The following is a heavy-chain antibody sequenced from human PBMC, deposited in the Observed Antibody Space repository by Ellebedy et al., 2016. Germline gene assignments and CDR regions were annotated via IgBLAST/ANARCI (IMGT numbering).Heavy chain of an antibody. J-gene: IGHJ4*02. CDR2: IYYSGST. D-gene: IGHD6-6*01. V-gene: IGHV4-39*07. CDR3: ARGRSAARYFDY. Sequence: SETLSLTXTVSGGSISSSSYYWGWIRQPPGKGLEWIGSIYYSGSTYYNPSLKSRVTISVDTSKNQFSLKLSSVTAADTAVYYCARGRSAARYFDYWGQGTLVTVSS. CDR1: GGSISSSSYY.